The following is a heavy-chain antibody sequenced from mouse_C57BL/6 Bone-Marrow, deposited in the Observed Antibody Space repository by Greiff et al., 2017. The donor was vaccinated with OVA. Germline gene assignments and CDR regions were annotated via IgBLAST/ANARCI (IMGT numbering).Heavy chain of an antibody. CDR2: IYPGGGYT. CDR1: GYTFTNYW. CDR3: ARYTLYQAWFAY. Sequence: VKLMESGAELVRPGTSVKMSCKASGYTFTNYWIGWAKQRPGHGLEWIGDIYPGGGYTNYNEKFKGKATLTADKSSSTAYMQFSSLTSEDSAIYYCARYTLYQAWFAYWGQGTLVTVSA. J-gene: IGHJ3*01. V-gene: IGHV1-63*01.